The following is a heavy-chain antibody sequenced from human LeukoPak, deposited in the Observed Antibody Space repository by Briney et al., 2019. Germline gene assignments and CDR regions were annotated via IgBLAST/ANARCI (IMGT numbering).Heavy chain of an antibody. CDR1: GGSISSSSYY. Sequence: SETLSLTCTVSGGSISSSSYYWGWIRQPPGKGLEWIGSIYCSGSTYYNPSLKSRVTISVDTSKNQFSQKLSSVTAADTAVYYCARHSPYSSGWLYYFDYWGQGTLVTVSS. V-gene: IGHV4-39*01. D-gene: IGHD6-19*01. CDR2: IYCSGST. CDR3: ARHSPYSSGWLYYFDY. J-gene: IGHJ4*02.